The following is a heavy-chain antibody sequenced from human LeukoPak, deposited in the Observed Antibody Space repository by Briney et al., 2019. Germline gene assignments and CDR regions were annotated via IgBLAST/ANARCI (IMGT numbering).Heavy chain of an antibody. CDR2: VSGYNHNT. CDR1: GYTFTRYG. J-gene: IGHJ4*02. D-gene: IGHD1-26*01. CDR3: ARGGGRDSGRENDY. Sequence: ASVKVSCKASGYTFTRYGVSWVRQAPGQGLEWVGWVSGYNHNTNYAHKLQGRVTMTTDTSTSTAYMEPRSLTSDDTAMYYCARGGGRDSGRENDYWGQGTLVTVSS. V-gene: IGHV1-18*01.